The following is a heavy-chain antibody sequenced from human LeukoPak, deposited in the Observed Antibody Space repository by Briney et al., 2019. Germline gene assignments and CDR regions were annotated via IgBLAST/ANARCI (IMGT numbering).Heavy chain of an antibody. Sequence: SVKVSCKASGGTFSSYAISWVRQAPGQGREWMGRIIPIFGIANYAQKFQGRVTITADKSTSTAYMELSSLRSEDTAVYYCARAFAKTGKYYFDYWGQGTLVTVSS. CDR1: GGTFSSYA. CDR3: ARAFAKTGKYYFDY. CDR2: IIPIFGIA. D-gene: IGHD1-14*01. V-gene: IGHV1-69*04. J-gene: IGHJ4*02.